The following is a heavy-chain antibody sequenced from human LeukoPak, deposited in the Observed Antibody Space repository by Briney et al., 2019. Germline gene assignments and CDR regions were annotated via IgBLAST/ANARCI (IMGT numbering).Heavy chain of an antibody. D-gene: IGHD1-14*01. CDR3: ARGYDWYFDL. CDR1: GFTFSSYS. J-gene: IGHJ2*01. CDR2: IRSSSSNI. Sequence: GGSLRLSCAASGFTFSSYSMNWVRQAPGKGLEWVSSIRSSSSNIYYADSMKGRFTISRDNAKNSLYLQMNSLRAEDTAVYHCARGYDWYFDLWGRGTLVTVSS. V-gene: IGHV3-21*01.